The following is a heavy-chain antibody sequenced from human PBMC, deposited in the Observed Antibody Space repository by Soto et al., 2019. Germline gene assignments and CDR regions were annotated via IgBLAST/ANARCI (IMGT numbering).Heavy chain of an antibody. CDR2: IIPIFGTA. Sequence: SVKVSCKASGGTFSRYAISWVRQAPGQGLEWMGGIIPIFGTANYAQNFQGRDTITADESTSTAYMELSSLRSEDTAVYYCARAAAAVNNWFDPWGQGTLVTVSS. CDR3: ARAAAAVNNWFDP. CDR1: GGTFSRYA. D-gene: IGHD6-13*01. J-gene: IGHJ5*02. V-gene: IGHV1-69*13.